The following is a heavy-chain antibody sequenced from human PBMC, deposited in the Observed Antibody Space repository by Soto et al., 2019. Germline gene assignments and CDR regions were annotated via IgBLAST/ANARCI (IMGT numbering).Heavy chain of an antibody. CDR2: IYYSGST. D-gene: IGHD6-13*01. CDR1: GGSISSGDYY. J-gene: IGHJ4*02. V-gene: IGHV4-30-4*01. Sequence: QVQLQESGPGLVKPSQTLSLTCTVSGGSISSGDYYWSWIRQPPGKGLEWIGYIYYSGSTYYNPSLKRRVTISVDTSKNQFSLKLRSVTAADTAVYYCARVAIAAAGQDYWGQGTLVTVSS. CDR3: ARVAIAAAGQDY.